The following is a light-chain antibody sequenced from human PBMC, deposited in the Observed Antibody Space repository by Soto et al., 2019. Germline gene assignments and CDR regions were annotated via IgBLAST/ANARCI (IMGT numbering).Light chain of an antibody. CDR1: QSVSSTY. J-gene: IGKJ1*01. Sequence: EIVLTQSPGTLYLSPGEGATLSCRASQSVSSTYLAWYQQKPGQAPRLLIYGASSRATGIPDRFSGSGSGTDFTLTISRLEPEDFAVYYCQHYGSSTWTFGQGTKVEIK. CDR3: QHYGSSTWT. V-gene: IGKV3-20*01. CDR2: GAS.